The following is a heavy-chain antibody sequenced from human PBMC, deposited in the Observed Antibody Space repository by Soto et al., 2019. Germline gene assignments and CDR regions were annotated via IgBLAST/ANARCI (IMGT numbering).Heavy chain of an antibody. CDR2: ISWNSGSI. CDR3: AKEGWYSSTYYYGMDV. V-gene: IGHV3-9*01. J-gene: IGHJ6*02. D-gene: IGHD6-13*01. Sequence: PGGSLRLSCAASGFTFDDYAMHWVRQAPGKGLEWVSGISWNSGSIGYADSVKGRFTISRGNAKNSLYLQMNSLRAEDTALYYCAKEGWYSSTYYYGMDVWGQGTTVTVSS. CDR1: GFTFDDYA.